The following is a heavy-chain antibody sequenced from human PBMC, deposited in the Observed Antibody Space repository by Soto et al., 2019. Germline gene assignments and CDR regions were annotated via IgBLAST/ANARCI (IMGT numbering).Heavy chain of an antibody. CDR1: GDSISSGDYY. J-gene: IGHJ4*02. CDR3: ARDFKRYRSSPDPLEY. Sequence: PSETLSLTCTVSGDSISSGDYYWSWIRQPPGKGLEWIGLIYYSGSTHYNPSLKSRLIISVNTSKNQFSLKLTSATAADTAVYYCARDFKRYRSSPDPLEYWGQGTLVTVSS. D-gene: IGHD6-6*01. CDR2: IYYSGST. V-gene: IGHV4-30-4*01.